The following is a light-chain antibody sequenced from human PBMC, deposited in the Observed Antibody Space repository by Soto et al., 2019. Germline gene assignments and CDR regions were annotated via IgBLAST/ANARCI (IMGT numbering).Light chain of an antibody. CDR3: QQYGSSPPT. Sequence: EIVLTQSPGTLSLSPGEIATLSCRASQSVSSNYLAWYQRKPGQAPRLLMYGASSRAIDIPNRFSGSGSGTDFTLTITRLEPEDFAVYYCQQYGSSPPTFGQGTKVEI. J-gene: IGKJ1*01. CDR1: QSVSSNY. V-gene: IGKV3-20*01. CDR2: GAS.